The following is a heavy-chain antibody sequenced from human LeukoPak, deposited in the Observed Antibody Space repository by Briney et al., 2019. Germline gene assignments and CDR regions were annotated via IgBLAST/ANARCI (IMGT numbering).Heavy chain of an antibody. D-gene: IGHD5-18*01. Sequence: GGSLRLSCAASGFTFSVFEMNWVRQAPGKGLEWVSYISSTGSWTYYADSVKGRFTVSRDNSKNTLYLQMNSLRAEDTAVYYCAGGNSFGHYFDYWGQGTLVTVSS. CDR2: ISSTGSWT. V-gene: IGHV3-48*03. J-gene: IGHJ4*02. CDR1: GFTFSVFE. CDR3: AGGNSFGHYFDY.